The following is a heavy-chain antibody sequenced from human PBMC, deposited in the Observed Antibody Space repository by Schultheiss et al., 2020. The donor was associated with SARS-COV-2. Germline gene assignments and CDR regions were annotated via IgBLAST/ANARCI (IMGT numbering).Heavy chain of an antibody. V-gene: IGHV4-59*01. D-gene: IGHD2-2*01. CDR1: GGSISRSY. CDR3: ARAGSVGCSSTSCSYGMDV. CDR2: FYYSGST. J-gene: IGHJ6*02. Sequence: SQTLSLTCTVSGGSISRSYWSWIRQPPGKGLEWIGYFYYSGSTNYNPSLKSRVTISVDTSKNQFSLKLSSVTAADTAVYYCARAGSVGCSSTSCSYGMDVWGQGTTVTVSS.